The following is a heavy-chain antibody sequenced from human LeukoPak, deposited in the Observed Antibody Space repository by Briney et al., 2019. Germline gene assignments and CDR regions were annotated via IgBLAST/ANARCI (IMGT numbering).Heavy chain of an antibody. CDR1: GYTFTGYY. Sequence: ASVKVSCRASGYTFTGYYMHWVRQAPGQGLEWMGWINPNSGGTNYAQKFQGRVTMTRDTSISTAYMELSRLRSDDTAVYYCARDRTFPAGAFDIWGQGTMVTVSS. J-gene: IGHJ3*02. CDR2: INPNSGGT. CDR3: ARDRTFPAGAFDI. V-gene: IGHV1-2*02.